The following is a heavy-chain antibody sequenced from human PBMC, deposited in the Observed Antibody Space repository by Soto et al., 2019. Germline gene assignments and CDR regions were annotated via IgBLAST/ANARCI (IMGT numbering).Heavy chain of an antibody. CDR1: GFDFSSHT. V-gene: IGHV3-23*01. D-gene: IGHD1-26*01. CDR2: IGNSGDIS. J-gene: IGHJ5*01. CDR3: ARRQVGATKGKSWFDS. Sequence: EVHLLESGGGLLQPGGSLRLSCSASGFDFSSHTMIWVRQAPGQGLEWVASIGNSGDISNYGDSVKGRFTISRDNSKNTLYMQMNSLRAEDTALYFCARRQVGATKGKSWFDSWGQGTLVTVSS.